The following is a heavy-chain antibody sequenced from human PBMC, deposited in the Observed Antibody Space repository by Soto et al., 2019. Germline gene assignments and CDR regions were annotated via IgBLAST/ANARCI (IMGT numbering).Heavy chain of an antibody. CDR1: GFTFSSFE. D-gene: IGHD6-6*01. CDR2: IGSSGSTI. CDR3: ARATYSSSYYFDS. Sequence: EVQLVESGGGLVQPGGSLRLSCAASGFTFSSFEMNWVRQAPGKGREWVSKIGSSGSTIWYADSVKGRFTISRDNAGNSLYLQMNSLRGEDTALYYCARATYSSSYYFDSWGQGTLVTVSS. V-gene: IGHV3-48*03. J-gene: IGHJ4*02.